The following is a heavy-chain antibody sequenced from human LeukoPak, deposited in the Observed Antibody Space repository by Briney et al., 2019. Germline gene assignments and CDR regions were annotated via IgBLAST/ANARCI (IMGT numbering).Heavy chain of an antibody. CDR1: GFTFSSYS. J-gene: IGHJ6*03. CDR2: ISSSSSYI. Sequence: GALRLSCAASGFTFSSYSMNWVRQAPGKGLEWVSSISSSSSYIYYADSVKGRFTISRDNAKNSLYLQMNSLRAEDTAVYYCAREPLSPYYYYYYMDVWGKGTTVTVSS. CDR3: AREPLSPYYYYYYMDV. V-gene: IGHV3-21*01.